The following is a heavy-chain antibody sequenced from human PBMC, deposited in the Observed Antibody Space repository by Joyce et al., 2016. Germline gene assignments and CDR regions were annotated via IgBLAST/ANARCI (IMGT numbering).Heavy chain of an antibody. V-gene: IGHV5-10-1*01. CDR1: GYSFTSYW. CDR2: IDPSDSYT. CDR3: ARPRYCSGGSCLNWFDP. J-gene: IGHJ5*02. Sequence: EVQLVQSGAEVKKPGESLRISCKGSGYSFTSYWINWGRQMPGKGLEWMGRIDPSDSYTNYSPSFQGHVTISADKSISTAYLQWSSLKASDTAMYYCARPRYCSGGSCLNWFDPWGQGTLVTVSS. D-gene: IGHD2-15*01.